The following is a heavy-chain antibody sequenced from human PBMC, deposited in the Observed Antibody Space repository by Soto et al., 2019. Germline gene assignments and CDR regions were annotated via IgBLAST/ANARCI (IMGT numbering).Heavy chain of an antibody. CDR2: ISSSGSTI. CDR3: ARDRITNGADYGMDV. CDR1: GFTFSSYE. Sequence: GGSLRLSCAASGFTFSSYEMNWVRQAPGKGLEWVSYISSSGSTIYYADSVKGRFTISRDNAKNSLYLQMNSLRAEDTAVYYCARDRITNGADYGMDVWGQGTTVTVSS. J-gene: IGHJ6*02. V-gene: IGHV3-48*03. D-gene: IGHD2-8*01.